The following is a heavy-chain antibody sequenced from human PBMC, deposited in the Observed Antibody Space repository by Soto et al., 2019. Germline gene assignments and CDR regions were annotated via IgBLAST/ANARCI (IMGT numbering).Heavy chain of an antibody. CDR3: AKDPDYYGSGSYHDY. CDR1: GFTFSSYA. J-gene: IGHJ4*02. CDR2: ISGSGGST. D-gene: IGHD3-10*01. Sequence: EVQLLESGGGLVQPGGSLRLSCAASGFTFSSYAMSWVRQAPGKGLEWVSAISGSGGSTYYADSVKGRFAISRDNSKNTLYLQMNSLRAEDTAVYYCAKDPDYYGSGSYHDYWGQGTLVTVSS. V-gene: IGHV3-23*01.